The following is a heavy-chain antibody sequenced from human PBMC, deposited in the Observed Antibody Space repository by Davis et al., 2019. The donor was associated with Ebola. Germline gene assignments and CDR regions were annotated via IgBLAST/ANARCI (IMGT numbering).Heavy chain of an antibody. D-gene: IGHD4-17*01. CDR2: IWYDGSNK. CDR1: GFTFSSYG. V-gene: IGHV3-30*02. CDR3: AKEDYGYYYGMDV. J-gene: IGHJ6*02. Sequence: GGSLRLSCAASGFTFSSYGMHWVRQAPGKGLEWVAVIWYDGSNKYYADSVKGRFTISRDNSKNTLYLQMNSLRAEDTAVYYCAKEDYGYYYGMDVWGQGTTVTVSS.